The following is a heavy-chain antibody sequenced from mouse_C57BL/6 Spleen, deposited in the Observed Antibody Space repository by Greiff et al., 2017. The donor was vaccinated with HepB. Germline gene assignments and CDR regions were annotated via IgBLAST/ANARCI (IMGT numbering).Heavy chain of an antibody. Sequence: VQVVESGAELARPGASVKLSCKASGYTFTSYGISWVKQRTGQGLEWIGEIYPRSGNTYYNEKFKGKATLTADKSSSTAYMELRSLTSEDSAVYFCARGHGSSPYWYFDVWGTGTTVTVSS. V-gene: IGHV1-81*01. D-gene: IGHD1-1*01. CDR2: IYPRSGNT. J-gene: IGHJ1*03. CDR1: GYTFTSYG. CDR3: ARGHGSSPYWYFDV.